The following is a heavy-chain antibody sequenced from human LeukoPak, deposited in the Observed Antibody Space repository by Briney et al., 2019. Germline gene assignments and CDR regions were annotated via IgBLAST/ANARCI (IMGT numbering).Heavy chain of an antibody. D-gene: IGHD3-10*01. J-gene: IGHJ4*02. CDR2: IYHSGST. CDR3: AREIYGSGSYFSY. CDR1: GYSISSGYY. Sequence: SETLSLTCTVSGYSISSGYYWGWIRQPPGKGLEWIGSIYHSGSTYYNPSLKSRVTISVDTSKNQFSLKLSSVTAADTAVYYCAREIYGSGSYFSYWGQGTLVTVSS. V-gene: IGHV4-38-2*02.